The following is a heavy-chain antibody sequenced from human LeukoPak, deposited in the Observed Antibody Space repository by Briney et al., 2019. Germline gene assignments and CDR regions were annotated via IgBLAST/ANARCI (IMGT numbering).Heavy chain of an antibody. Sequence: GGSLRLSCAASGFTFSSYAMSWVRQAPGKGLEWVSTISGSGGSTYYADSVKGRFTISRDNSKNTLYLQMNSLRAEDTAVYYCAKDGLGIWSRGYFDYWGQGTLVTVSS. CDR1: GFTFSSYA. V-gene: IGHV3-23*01. J-gene: IGHJ4*02. CDR2: ISGSGGST. D-gene: IGHD7-27*01. CDR3: AKDGLGIWSRGYFDY.